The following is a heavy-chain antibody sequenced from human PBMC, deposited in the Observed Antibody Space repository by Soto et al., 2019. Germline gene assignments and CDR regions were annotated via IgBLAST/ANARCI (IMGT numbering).Heavy chain of an antibody. D-gene: IGHD3-22*01. CDR3: EQVAYHYASSVHYLDQ. J-gene: IGHJ4*02. CDR2: LSWAGHSA. CDR1: GFSFDDYS. Sequence: EVQVVESGGAVVQPGGSLRLSCAASGFSFDDYSMHWVRQAPGKGLEWVCVLSWAGHSAHYAASVKGRFTISRDNSKPSLYLQMHSQRTEDTALHFCEQVAYHYASSVHYLDQWGQGTLVTVSA. V-gene: IGHV3-43*01.